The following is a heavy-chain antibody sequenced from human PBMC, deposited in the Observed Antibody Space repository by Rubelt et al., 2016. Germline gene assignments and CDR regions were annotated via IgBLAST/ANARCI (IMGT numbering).Heavy chain of an antibody. CDR2: ISSSSSYI. CDR3: AALIAAAGQDY. Sequence: EVQLVESGGGLVKPGGSLRLSCAASGFTFSNAWMNWVRQAPGKGLEWVSSISSSSSYIYYADSVKGRFTISRDNAKNSLYLQMNSRRAEDTAVYYCAALIAAAGQDYWGQGTLVTVSS. J-gene: IGHJ4*02. CDR1: GFTFSNAW. D-gene: IGHD6-13*01. V-gene: IGHV3-21*01.